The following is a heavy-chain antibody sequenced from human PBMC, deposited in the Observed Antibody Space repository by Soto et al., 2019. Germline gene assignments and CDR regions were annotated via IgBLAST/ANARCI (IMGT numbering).Heavy chain of an antibody. CDR2: ISAYNGNT. D-gene: IGHD6-19*01. Sequence: ASVKVSCKASGYTFTSYGISWVRQAPGQGLEWMGWISAYNGNTNYAQKLQGRVTMTTDTSTSTAYMELRSLRSDDTAVYYCARDRRPSGWYDPDYWGQGTLVTVSS. J-gene: IGHJ4*02. V-gene: IGHV1-18*01. CDR1: GYTFTSYG. CDR3: ARDRRPSGWYDPDY.